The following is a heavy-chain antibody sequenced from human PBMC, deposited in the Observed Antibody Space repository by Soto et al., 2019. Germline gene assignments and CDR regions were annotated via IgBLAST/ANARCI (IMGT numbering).Heavy chain of an antibody. D-gene: IGHD3-3*01. CDR1: GYSFTSYW. Sequence: PGESLKISCKGSGYSFTSYWISWVRQMPGKGLEWMGRIDPSDSYTNYSPSFQGHVTISADKSISTAYLQWSSLKASDTAMYYCASPNSSIFGVVTTRGYYYYGMDVWGQGTTVTVYS. V-gene: IGHV5-10-1*01. CDR3: ASPNSSIFGVVTTRGYYYYGMDV. J-gene: IGHJ6*02. CDR2: IDPSDSYT.